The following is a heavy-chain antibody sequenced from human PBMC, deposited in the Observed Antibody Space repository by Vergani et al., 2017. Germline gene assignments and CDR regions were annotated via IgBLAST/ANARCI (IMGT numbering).Heavy chain of an antibody. D-gene: IGHD3-3*01. CDR3: AKGRWEFWSGYYPFYGMDV. CDR1: GFTFSSYA. J-gene: IGHJ6*04. V-gene: IGHV3-23*01. CDR2: ISGSGGSK. Sequence: EVQLLESGGGLVQPGGSLRLSCAASGFTFSSYAMSWVRQAPGKGLEWVSAISGSGGSKYYADSVKGRFTISRDNSKNTLYLQMNSLRAEDTAVYYCAKGRWEFWSGYYPFYGMDVWGEGTTVTVSS.